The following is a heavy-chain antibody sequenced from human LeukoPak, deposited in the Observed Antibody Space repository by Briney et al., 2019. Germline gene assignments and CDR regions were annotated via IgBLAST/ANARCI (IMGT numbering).Heavy chain of an antibody. Sequence: PSETLSLTCSVPGGSMSTYYWSWIRQPPGKGLEWIGFIHYSGSTKYNPSLNSRVTISVDTSKNQFSLTLSSVTAADTAVYYCAREYSYGYSYYFDYWGQGTLVTVSS. CDR1: GGSMSTYY. CDR3: AREYSYGYSYYFDY. J-gene: IGHJ4*02. D-gene: IGHD5-18*01. V-gene: IGHV4-59*01. CDR2: IHYSGST.